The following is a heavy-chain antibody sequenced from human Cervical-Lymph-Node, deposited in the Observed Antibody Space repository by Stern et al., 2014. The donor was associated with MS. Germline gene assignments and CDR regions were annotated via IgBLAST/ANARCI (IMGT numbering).Heavy chain of an antibody. V-gene: IGHV3-53*01. CDR2: IYSGDIT. CDR1: GFTLSSNF. D-gene: IGHD1-1*01. Sequence: EVQLLESGGVLIQPGGSLRLSCATSGFTLSSNFLNWVRQAPGQGLEWLSVIYSGDITYYADSVKGRFTISRDISKNTVFLQMNSLRTEDTAVYYCARGVTWNDVAQGYWGQGTLVTVSS. J-gene: IGHJ4*02. CDR3: ARGVTWNDVAQGY.